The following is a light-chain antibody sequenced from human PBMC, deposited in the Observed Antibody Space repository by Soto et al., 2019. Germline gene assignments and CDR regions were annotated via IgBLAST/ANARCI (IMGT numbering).Light chain of an antibody. CDR2: DAS. V-gene: IGKV3-20*01. CDR3: QHYGSSLWT. J-gene: IGKJ1*01. Sequence: IVLTQSPATLSVSPGERATLSCRASQSVSSNLAWHQQRPGQAPRLLIYDASNRATGIPARFSGSGSGTDFTLTISRLEPEDFAVYFCQHYGSSLWTFDQGTKVDIK. CDR1: QSVSSN.